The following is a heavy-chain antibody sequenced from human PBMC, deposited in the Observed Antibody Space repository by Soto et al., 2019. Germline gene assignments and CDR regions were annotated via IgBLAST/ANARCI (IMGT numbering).Heavy chain of an antibody. CDR2: IWYDGSNA. CDR1: GFTFSTYG. D-gene: IGHD6-6*01. V-gene: IGHV3-33*01. CDR3: ARDLILKHSTSSLVFGY. Sequence: GGPLRLSYAASGFTFSTYGMHWVRQATGKGLEWVVLIWYDGSNAYYVDSVKGRFTISRDNSKNTLYLQMNSLRAEDTAVYYCARDLILKHSTSSLVFGYWGQGTLVTVSS. J-gene: IGHJ4*02.